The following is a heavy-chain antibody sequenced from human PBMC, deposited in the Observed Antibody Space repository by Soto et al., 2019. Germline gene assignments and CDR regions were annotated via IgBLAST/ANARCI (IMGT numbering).Heavy chain of an antibody. CDR2: IYYSGTT. D-gene: IGHD3-9*01. Sequence: SETLSLTCTVSGDSITSNSYFWAWIRQPPGKGLEWIGSIYYSGTTYYNPSLKSRVTISVDRSKNQFSLKLSSVTAADTAVYYCARGQVVYYDILTGYFDYWGQGTLVTVSS. V-gene: IGHV4-39*07. CDR3: ARGQVVYYDILTGYFDY. J-gene: IGHJ4*02. CDR1: GDSITSNSYF.